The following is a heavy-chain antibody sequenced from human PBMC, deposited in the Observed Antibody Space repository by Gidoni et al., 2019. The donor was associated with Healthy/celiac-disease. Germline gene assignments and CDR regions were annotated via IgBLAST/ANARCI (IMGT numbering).Heavy chain of an antibody. V-gene: IGHV3-9*01. J-gene: IGHJ4*02. D-gene: IGHD1-1*01. CDR3: AKDQEQLEPSTSFDY. CDR1: GFTFDDYA. CDR2: ISWNSGSI. Sequence: EVQLVESGGGLVQPGRSLRLSCAASGFTFDDYAMHWVRQAPGKGLEWVSGISWNSGSIGYADSVKGRFTISRDNAKNSLYLQMNSLRAEDTALYYCAKDQEQLEPSTSFDYWGQGTLVTVSS.